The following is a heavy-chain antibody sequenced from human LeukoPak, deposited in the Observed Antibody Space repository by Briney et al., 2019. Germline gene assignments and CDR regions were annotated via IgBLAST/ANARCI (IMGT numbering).Heavy chain of an antibody. CDR1: GGSISSGGYY. Sequence: PSQTLSLTCTVSGGSISSGGYYWSWIRQHPGKGLEWIGYIYYSGSTYYNPSLKSRVAISVDTSKNQFSLKLSSVTAADTAVYYCARGDSSGYSRLDYWGQGTLVTVSS. V-gene: IGHV4-31*03. J-gene: IGHJ4*02. CDR2: IYYSGST. D-gene: IGHD3-22*01. CDR3: ARGDSSGYSRLDY.